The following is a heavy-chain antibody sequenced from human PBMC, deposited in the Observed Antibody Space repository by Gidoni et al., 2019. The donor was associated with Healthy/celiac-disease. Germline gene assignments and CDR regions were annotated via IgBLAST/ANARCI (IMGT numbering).Heavy chain of an antibody. J-gene: IGHJ2*01. CDR3: ATQRHYCGGDCYAGWYFDL. CDR1: GYTVNAYY. CDR2: IKPNSGGT. V-gene: IGHV1-2*02. Sequence: QVQLVPSRAEVKKPGASVKVACKASGYTVNAYYMHWARQAAGQWLEGMGWIKPNSGGTNYAQKFNGRVTMIRDTSISTAYMELSRLRADDTAVYYCATQRHYCGGDCYAGWYFDLWGRGALVTVSS. D-gene: IGHD2-21*02.